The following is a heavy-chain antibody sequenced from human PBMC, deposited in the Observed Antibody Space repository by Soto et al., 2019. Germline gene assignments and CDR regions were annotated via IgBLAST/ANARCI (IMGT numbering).Heavy chain of an antibody. CDR1: GYTFTSYA. J-gene: IGHJ6*03. CDR2: INAGNGNT. CDR3: ARDRITGTPQDYYYYYSLEV. Sequence: ASVKVSCKASGYTFTSYAMHWVRQAPGQRLEWMGWINAGNGNTKYSQKFQGRVTITRDTSASTAYMELSSLRSEDTAVYYCARDRITGTPQDYYYYYSLEVWGKGTTVTVSS. D-gene: IGHD1-20*01. V-gene: IGHV1-3*01.